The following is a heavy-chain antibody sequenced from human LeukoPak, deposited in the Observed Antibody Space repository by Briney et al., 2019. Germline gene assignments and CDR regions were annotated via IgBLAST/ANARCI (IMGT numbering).Heavy chain of an antibody. J-gene: IGHJ4*02. V-gene: IGHV3-23*01. CDR2: ITDSGGDT. D-gene: IGHD6-6*01. Sequence: GGSLRLSCAASGFTFSSYAMSWVRQAPGKGLEWISAITDSGGDTYRADSVKGRFTISRDNSKNTLYLQMDSLRVEDTAVYYCAKGSSSSRPYYFDYWGQGTLVTVSS. CDR1: GFTFSSYA. CDR3: AKGSSSSRPYYFDY.